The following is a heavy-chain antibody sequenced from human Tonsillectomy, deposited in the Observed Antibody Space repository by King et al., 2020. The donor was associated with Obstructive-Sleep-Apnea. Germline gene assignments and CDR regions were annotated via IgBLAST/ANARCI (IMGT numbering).Heavy chain of an antibody. CDR2: FSYDGSHK. Sequence: QVQLVESGGGVVQPGRSLSLSCAASGFTFSTFGMHWVRPAPGKGLEWVAVFSYDGSHKYYADSVKGRFTISRDNSKNTLYLQMNSLRPEDTAVYYCAKPYGAHYFDYWGQGTLVTVSS. J-gene: IGHJ4*02. CDR1: GFTFSTFG. CDR3: AKPYGAHYFDY. V-gene: IGHV3-30*18. D-gene: IGHD4/OR15-4a*01.